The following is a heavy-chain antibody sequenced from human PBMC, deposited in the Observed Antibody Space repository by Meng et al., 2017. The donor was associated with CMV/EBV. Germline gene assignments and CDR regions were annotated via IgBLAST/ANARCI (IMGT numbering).Heavy chain of an antibody. J-gene: IGHJ4*02. CDR2: INPYSGGT. Sequence: ASVKVSCKASGYTFTGYYMHWVRQAPGQGLEWMGWINPYSGGTNYAQKFQGRVTMTRDTSISTAYMELSRLRSDDTAVYYCARGNTINSGSYFYYFDYWGQGTLVTVSS. D-gene: IGHD1-26*01. V-gene: IGHV1-2*02. CDR3: ARGNTINSGSYFYYFDY. CDR1: GYTFTGYY.